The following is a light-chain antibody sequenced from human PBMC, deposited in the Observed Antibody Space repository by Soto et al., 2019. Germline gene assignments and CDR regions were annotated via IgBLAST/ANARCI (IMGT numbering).Light chain of an antibody. J-gene: IGLJ1*01. CDR1: TSDVGGYDY. CDR3: SSFTTSSTDV. Sequence: QSALTQPASVSGSPGQSITISCTGTTSDVGGYDYVSWYQQHPGKAPKLLIFEVRNRPSGVSSRFSGSRSANSASLTISGLQAEDEADYYCSSFTTSSTDVFGTGTKVTVL. V-gene: IGLV2-14*01. CDR2: EVR.